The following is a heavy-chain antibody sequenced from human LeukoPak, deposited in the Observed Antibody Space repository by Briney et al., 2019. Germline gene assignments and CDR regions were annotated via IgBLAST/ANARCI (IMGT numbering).Heavy chain of an antibody. J-gene: IGHJ4*02. V-gene: IGHV4-31*03. CDR1: GGYISSGGYY. D-gene: IGHD6-13*01. CDR2: IYYSGST. CDR3: ASNLIAAAAAFY. Sequence: TSETLSLTCTVSGGYISSGGYYWSWIRQHPGKGLEWIGYIYYSGSTYYNPSLKSRVTISVDTSKNQFSLKLSSVTAADTAVYYCASNLIAAAAAFYWGQGTLVTVSS.